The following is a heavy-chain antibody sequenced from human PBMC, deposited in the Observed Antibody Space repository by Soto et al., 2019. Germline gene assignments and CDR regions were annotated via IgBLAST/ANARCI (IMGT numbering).Heavy chain of an antibody. J-gene: IGHJ6*02. Sequence: GGSLRLSCAASGFSISSYFMHWVRQAPGKGLEWVALIPYDGSNKYYADSVKGRFTIYRDNSKNTLDLQMKSLRVEDTAVYYCARADLYYGMDVWGQGTTVTVSS. CDR1: GFSISSYF. CDR2: IPYDGSNK. CDR3: ARADLYYGMDV. V-gene: IGHV3-30-3*01. D-gene: IGHD6-19*01.